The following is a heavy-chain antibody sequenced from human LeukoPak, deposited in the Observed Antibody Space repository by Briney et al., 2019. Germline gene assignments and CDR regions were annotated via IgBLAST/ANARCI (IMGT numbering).Heavy chain of an antibody. CDR1: GYTFTSYG. V-gene: IGHV1-18*01. D-gene: IGHD6-6*01. Sequence: ASVKVSCKASGYTFTSYGISWVRQAPGQGLEWMGWISAYNGNTNYAQKFQGRVTMTRDTSITTAYMELSRLQSDDTAVYYCARGSYITSTDYWGQGTLVTVSS. J-gene: IGHJ4*02. CDR3: ARGSYITSTDY. CDR2: ISAYNGNT.